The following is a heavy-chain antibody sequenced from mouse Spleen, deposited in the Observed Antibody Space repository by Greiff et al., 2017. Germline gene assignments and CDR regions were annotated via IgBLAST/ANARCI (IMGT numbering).Heavy chain of an antibody. J-gene: IGHJ1*01. V-gene: IGHV1-54*01. CDR3: ARGIYYYDGSYVNYWYFDV. CDR1: GYAFTNYL. Sequence: QVQLQQSGAELVRPGTSVKVSCKASGYAFTNYLIEWVKQRPGQGLEWIGVINPGSGGTNYNEKFKGKATLTADKSSSTAYMQLSSLTSEDSAVYFCARGIYYYDGSYVNYWYFDVWGAGTTVTVSS. CDR2: INPGSGGT. D-gene: IGHD1-1*01.